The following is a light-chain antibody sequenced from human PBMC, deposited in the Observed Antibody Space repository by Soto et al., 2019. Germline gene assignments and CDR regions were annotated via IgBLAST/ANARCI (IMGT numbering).Light chain of an antibody. CDR3: GTWDSSLSAGVL. CDR2: ENN. Sequence: QSVLTQPPSVSAAPGQKVTISCFGSNSNIGNNYVSWYQQLPGTAPKLLIYENNKRPSGIPVRFSGSKSGTSATLGITGLQTGDEADYYCGTWDSSLSAGVLFGGGTKLTVL. CDR1: NSNIGNNY. V-gene: IGLV1-51*02. J-gene: IGLJ2*01.